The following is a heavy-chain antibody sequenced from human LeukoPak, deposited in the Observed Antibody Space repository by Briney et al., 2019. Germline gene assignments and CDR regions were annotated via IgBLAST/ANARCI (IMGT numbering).Heavy chain of an antibody. CDR1: GGSFSGYY. CDR2: INHSGST. D-gene: IGHD3-22*01. Sequence: SETLSLTCAVYGGSFSGYYWSWIRQPPGKGLEWIGEINHSGSTNYNPSLKSRVTISVGTSKNQFSLKLSSVTAADTAVYYCARKKNHYYHSNSQATSTFDYWGQGTLVTVSS. V-gene: IGHV4-34*01. J-gene: IGHJ4*02. CDR3: ARKKNHYYHSNSQATSTFDY.